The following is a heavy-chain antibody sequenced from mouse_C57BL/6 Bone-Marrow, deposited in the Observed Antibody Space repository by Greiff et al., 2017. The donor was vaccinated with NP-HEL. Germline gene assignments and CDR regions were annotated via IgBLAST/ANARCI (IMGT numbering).Heavy chain of an antibody. CDR2: IDPETGGT. J-gene: IGHJ2*01. V-gene: IGHV1-15*01. Sequence: VQLQQSGAELVRPGASVTLSCKASGYTFTDYEMHWVKQTPVHGLEWIGAIDPETGGTAYNQKFKGKAILTADKSSSTAYVELRSLTSEDSAVYYCTRGGSYKGDDGDYWGQGTTLTVSS. CDR1: GYTFTDYE. D-gene: IGHD2-2*01. CDR3: TRGGSYKGDDGDY.